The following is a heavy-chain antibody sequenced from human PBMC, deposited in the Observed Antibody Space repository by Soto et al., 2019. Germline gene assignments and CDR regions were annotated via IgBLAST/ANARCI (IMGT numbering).Heavy chain of an antibody. V-gene: IGHV3-33*01. J-gene: IGHJ6*02. CDR3: ARDRLVPYGYGIDV. D-gene: IGHD2-2*01. CDR1: GFTFRSYG. Sequence: QMQLVESGGGVVQPGRSLRLSCAASGFTFRSYGIHWVRQAPGKGLEWVALIWFDGSKKYYVDSVKGRFAVSRDNSKNTLYLQMSSLRVEDTAVYYCARDRLVPYGYGIDVWGQGTTVTVSS. CDR2: IWFDGSKK.